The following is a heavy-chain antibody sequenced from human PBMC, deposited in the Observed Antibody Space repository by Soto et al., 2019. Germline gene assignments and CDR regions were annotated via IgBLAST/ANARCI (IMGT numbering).Heavy chain of an antibody. CDR1: GGSISSSSYY. CDR2: IYDSGST. CDR3: AGGHDYDFWSGYYLS. Sequence: QLQLQESGPGLVKPSETLSLTCTVSGGSISSSSYYWGWIRQPPGKGLEWIGSIYDSGSTYYNSSLKGRVTISVDTSKNQFSLKLSSVTAADTAVYYCAGGHDYDFWSGYYLSWGQGTLVTVSS. D-gene: IGHD3-3*01. J-gene: IGHJ4*02. V-gene: IGHV4-39*01.